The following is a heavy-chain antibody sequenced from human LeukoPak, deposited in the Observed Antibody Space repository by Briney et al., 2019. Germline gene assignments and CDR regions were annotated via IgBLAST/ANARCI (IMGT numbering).Heavy chain of an antibody. CDR1: GFTFSDYY. D-gene: IGHD5-12*01. CDR2: ISSSGSTI. Sequence: GGSLRLSCAASGFTFSDYYMSWIRQAPGNGLEWVSYISSSGSTIYYADSVKGRFTISRDNAKNSLYLQMNSLRAEDTAVYYCAREGSGYATNWFDPWGQGTLVTVSS. CDR3: AREGSGYATNWFDP. J-gene: IGHJ5*02. V-gene: IGHV3-11*01.